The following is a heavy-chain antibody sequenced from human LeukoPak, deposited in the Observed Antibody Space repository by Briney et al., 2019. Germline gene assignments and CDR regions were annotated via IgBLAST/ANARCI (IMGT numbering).Heavy chain of an antibody. D-gene: IGHD3-16*02. CDR1: GFTFSSYW. CDR3: ARDNYDYVWGSYRTLEFDY. V-gene: IGHV3-74*01. Sequence: GGSLRLSCAASGFTFSSYWMHWVRQAPGKGLVWVSRINSDGSSTSYADSVKGRFAISRDNAKNSLYLQMNSLRAEDTAVYYCARDNYDYVWGSYRTLEFDYWGQGTLVTVSS. J-gene: IGHJ4*02. CDR2: INSDGSST.